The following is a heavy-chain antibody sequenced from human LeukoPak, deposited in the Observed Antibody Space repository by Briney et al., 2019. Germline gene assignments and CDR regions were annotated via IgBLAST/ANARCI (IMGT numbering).Heavy chain of an antibody. CDR1: GFTFSSYS. CDR3: ARRSAAKDAFDF. CDR2: ISSSSSYV. J-gene: IGHJ3*01. Sequence: GGSLRLSCAASGFTFSSYSMNWVRQAPGKGLEWVSSISSSSSYVYYADSVKGRFTISRDNAKNTLYLQMNSLRAEDTAVYYCARRSAAKDAFDFWGQGTMVTVSS. V-gene: IGHV3-21*01. D-gene: IGHD6-25*01.